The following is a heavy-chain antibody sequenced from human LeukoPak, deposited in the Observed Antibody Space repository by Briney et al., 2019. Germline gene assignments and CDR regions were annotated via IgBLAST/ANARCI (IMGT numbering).Heavy chain of an antibody. CDR1: GGTFSSYA. V-gene: IGHV1-69*13. J-gene: IGHJ3*02. CDR3: AVTTGTAASDAFDI. CDR2: IIPIFGTA. D-gene: IGHD1-1*01. Sequence: SVKVSCKASGGTFSSYAISWVRQAPGQGLEWMGRIIPIFGTANYAQKFQGRVTITADESTSTAYMELSSLRSEDTAVYYCAVTTGTAASDAFDIWGQGTMVTVSS.